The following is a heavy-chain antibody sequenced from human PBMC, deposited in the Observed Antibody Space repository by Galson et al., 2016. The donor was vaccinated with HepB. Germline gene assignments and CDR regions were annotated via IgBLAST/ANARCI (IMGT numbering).Heavy chain of an antibody. CDR1: GFTFNNFA. CDR3: AKGGYSNGYPFCFDS. D-gene: IGHD5-18*01. Sequence: SLRLSCAASGFTFNNFAMNWVRQAPGKGLEWISTISNSGDNMYYTDSVKGRFTISRDNSKNTLYLQMNSLRAEDTAVYYCAKGGYSNGYPFCFDSWGQGTQVAVSS. CDR2: ISNSGDNM. J-gene: IGHJ4*02. V-gene: IGHV3-23*01.